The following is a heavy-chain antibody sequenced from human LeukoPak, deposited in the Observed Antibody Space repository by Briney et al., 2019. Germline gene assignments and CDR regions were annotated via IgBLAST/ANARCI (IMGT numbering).Heavy chain of an antibody. CDR1: GFTFGSYD. J-gene: IGHJ3*02. CDR3: VLGAYWNDDKNAFHI. Sequence: GGSLRLSCAASGFTFGSYDMHWIRQAPGKGLEWVSSIGATGDTYYTGSVKGRFTISRENAKKSVYLQMSSLSAGDTAVYFCVLGAYWNDDKNAFHIWGPGTMVTVSS. V-gene: IGHV3-13*01. CDR2: IGATGDT. D-gene: IGHD1-1*01.